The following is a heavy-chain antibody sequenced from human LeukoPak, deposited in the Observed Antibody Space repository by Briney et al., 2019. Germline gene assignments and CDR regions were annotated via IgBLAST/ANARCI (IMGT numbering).Heavy chain of an antibody. CDR1: GGSITSGRYY. V-gene: IGHV4-39*07. Sequence: PSETLSLTCTVSGGSITSGRYYWGWIRQPPGKGLEWIGSIYHSGSTYDNPSLKSRVTISRDTSKNQFSLKLSSVTAADTAVYYCARMKGPFDYWGQGTLVTVSS. J-gene: IGHJ4*02. CDR3: ARMKGPFDY. CDR2: IYHSGST.